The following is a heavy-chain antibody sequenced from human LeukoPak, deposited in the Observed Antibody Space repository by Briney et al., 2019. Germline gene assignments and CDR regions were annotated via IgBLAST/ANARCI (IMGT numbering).Heavy chain of an antibody. CDR1: GGSITSSSYY. Sequence: SETLSLTCTVSGGSITSSSYYWGWIRQPPGKGLEWIGSISYSGSTYYNPSLKSRVTKSVDTSKNQFSLKLSSVTAADTAVYYCARKYCSSTSCYTVYFDYWGQGTLVTVSS. CDR3: ARKYCSSTSCYTVYFDY. V-gene: IGHV4-39*07. CDR2: ISYSGST. D-gene: IGHD2-2*02. J-gene: IGHJ4*02.